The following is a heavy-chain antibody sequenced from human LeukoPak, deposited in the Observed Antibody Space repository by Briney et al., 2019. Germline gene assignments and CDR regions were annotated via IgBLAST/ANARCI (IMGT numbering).Heavy chain of an antibody. CDR3: ARYYYDSSPRDY. Sequence: GSLRLSCAASGFTFSSYAMSWVRQAPGKGLEWIGNIHHSGSAYYNPSLKSRVTISVDTSKNQFSLKLSSVTAADTAVYYCARYYYDSSPRDYWGQGTLVTVSS. CDR1: GFTFSSYA. CDR2: IHHSGSA. D-gene: IGHD3-22*01. V-gene: IGHV4-38-2*01. J-gene: IGHJ4*02.